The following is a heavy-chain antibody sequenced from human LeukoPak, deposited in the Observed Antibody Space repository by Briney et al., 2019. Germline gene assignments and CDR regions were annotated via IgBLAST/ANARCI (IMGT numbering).Heavy chain of an antibody. CDR3: ARGPTISETGYFDY. V-gene: IGHV4-34*01. Sequence: SETLSLTCAVYGGSFSAYYWSWIRQSPGKGLEWIAEINHRGDTNYNPSVKSRVSISVDASKNQFSLKVTSLTAADTAVYYCARGPTISETGYFDYWGQGTLVTVSS. D-gene: IGHD1-1*01. CDR1: GGSFSAYY. J-gene: IGHJ4*03. CDR2: INHRGDT.